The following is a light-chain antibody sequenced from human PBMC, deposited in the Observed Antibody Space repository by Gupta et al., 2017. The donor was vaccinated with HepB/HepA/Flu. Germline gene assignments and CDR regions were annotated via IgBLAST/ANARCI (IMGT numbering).Light chain of an antibody. CDR1: QSVNSIY. CDR2: SAS. Sequence: EIVLTQSPGTLSLSPGERATLSCRASQSVNSIYLAWYQQRPGQAPRLLIYSASSRATGFPDRFSGSGSGTDFTLTISRLEPEDFAVYYCQQYGNSPWTFGQGTKVEIK. J-gene: IGKJ1*01. V-gene: IGKV3-20*01. CDR3: QQYGNSPWT.